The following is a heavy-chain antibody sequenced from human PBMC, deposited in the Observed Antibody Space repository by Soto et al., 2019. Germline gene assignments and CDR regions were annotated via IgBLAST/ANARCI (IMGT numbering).Heavy chain of an antibody. CDR2: ISSSSSYI. J-gene: IGHJ4*02. CDR1: GFTFSSYS. Sequence: LSCAASGFTFSSYSMNWVRQAPGKGLEWVSSISSSSSYIYYADSVKGRFTISRDNAKNSLYLQMNSLRAEDTAVYYCASHSTGVFDYWGQGTLVTVSS. D-gene: IGHD7-27*01. V-gene: IGHV3-21*01. CDR3: ASHSTGVFDY.